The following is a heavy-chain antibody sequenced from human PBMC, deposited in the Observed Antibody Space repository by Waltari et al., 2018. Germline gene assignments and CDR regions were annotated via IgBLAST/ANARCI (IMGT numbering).Heavy chain of an antibody. Sequence: QVQLQESGPGLVTPSETLSLTCTVSGGSISSYYWSCIRRPAGKGLEWIGRIYTSGSTNYNPSLKSRVTMSVDTSKNQFSLKLSSVTAADTAVYYCASQTALSGWYEDYWGQGTLITVSS. V-gene: IGHV4-4*07. J-gene: IGHJ4*02. D-gene: IGHD6-19*01. CDR2: IYTSGST. CDR3: ASQTALSGWYEDY. CDR1: GGSISSYY.